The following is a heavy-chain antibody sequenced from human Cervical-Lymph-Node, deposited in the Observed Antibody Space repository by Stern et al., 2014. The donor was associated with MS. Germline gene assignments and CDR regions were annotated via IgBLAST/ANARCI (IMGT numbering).Heavy chain of an antibody. CDR1: GFTFSSYG. V-gene: IGHV3-33*01. CDR2: IWYDGSNK. D-gene: IGHD3-3*01. Sequence: QVQLVESGGGVVQPGGSLRLSCAASGFTFSSYGMHWVRQPPGKGLEWVAVIWYDGSNKYYADSVKGRFTISRDNSKNTLYLQMNSLRAEDTAVYYCARVAYDFWSGYAFDYWGQGTLVTVSS. CDR3: ARVAYDFWSGYAFDY. J-gene: IGHJ4*02.